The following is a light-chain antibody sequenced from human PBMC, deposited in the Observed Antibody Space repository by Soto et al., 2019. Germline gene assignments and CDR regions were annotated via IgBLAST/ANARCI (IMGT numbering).Light chain of an antibody. V-gene: IGLV1-44*01. CDR2: SNN. J-gene: IGLJ1*01. CDR1: SSNIGRNT. CDR3: AAWDDSLTDYV. Sequence: QSVLTQAPSASETPGQMVNISYSGGSSNIGRNTVNWYQQLPGTAPKLLIYSNNRRPSGVPDRFSGSKSGTSASLAISGLQSEDEADYYCAAWDDSLTDYVFGTGTKVTVL.